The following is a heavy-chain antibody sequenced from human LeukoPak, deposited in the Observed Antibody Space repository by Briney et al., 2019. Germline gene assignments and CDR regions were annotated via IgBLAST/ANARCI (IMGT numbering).Heavy chain of an antibody. Sequence: ASVKVSCRTSGYTFSNYGISWVRQAPGQGLEWMGWISAYNGNTNYAQKLQGRVSMTTDTSTTTAYMELRSLRSDDTAVYYCARVGAYCSGDNCLDYWGQGTLVTVSS. CDR3: ARVGAYCSGDNCLDY. D-gene: IGHD2-15*01. V-gene: IGHV1-18*01. CDR2: ISAYNGNT. CDR1: GYTFSNYG. J-gene: IGHJ4*02.